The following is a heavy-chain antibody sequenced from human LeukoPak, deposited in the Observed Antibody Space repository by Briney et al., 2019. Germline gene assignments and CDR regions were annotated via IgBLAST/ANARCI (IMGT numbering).Heavy chain of an antibody. Sequence: GGSLRLSCAASGFTFSSYAMSWVRQAPGKGLEWVSAISGSGGSTYYADSVEGRFTISRDNSKNTLYLQMNSLRAEDTAVYYCAKGRVGSGWYFSPFDYWGQGTLVTVSS. V-gene: IGHV3-23*01. CDR2: ISGSGGST. J-gene: IGHJ4*02. CDR1: GFTFSSYA. CDR3: AKGRVGSGWYFSPFDY. D-gene: IGHD6-19*01.